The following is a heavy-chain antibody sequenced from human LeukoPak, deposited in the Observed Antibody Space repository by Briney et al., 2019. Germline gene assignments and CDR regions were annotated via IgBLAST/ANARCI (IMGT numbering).Heavy chain of an antibody. Sequence: GGSLRLSCAASGFTFSSYEMNWVRQAPGKGLEWVSYISSGGSTIYYADSVKGRFTISRDNAKNSLYLQMNSPRAEDTAVYYCARVRDGSQDYWGQGTLVTVSS. D-gene: IGHD5-24*01. CDR1: GFTFSSYE. V-gene: IGHV3-48*03. CDR2: ISSGGSTI. CDR3: ARVRDGSQDY. J-gene: IGHJ4*02.